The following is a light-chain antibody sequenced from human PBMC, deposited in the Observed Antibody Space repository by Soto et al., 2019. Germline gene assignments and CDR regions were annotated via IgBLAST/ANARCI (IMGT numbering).Light chain of an antibody. V-gene: IGKV1-5*03. Sequence: DIQMTQSPSTLSASVGDRVTITCRASQSISSWLAWYQQKPGKAPKLLIYKASSLESGVPSRCSGSGSGTEFTITISSLQPDDFATYYCQQYNSYPYTFGQGTKLEIK. CDR3: QQYNSYPYT. CDR2: KAS. J-gene: IGKJ2*01. CDR1: QSISSW.